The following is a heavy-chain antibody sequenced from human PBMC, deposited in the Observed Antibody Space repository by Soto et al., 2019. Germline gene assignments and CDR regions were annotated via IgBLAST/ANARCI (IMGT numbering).Heavy chain of an antibody. CDR3: AKDRGSGNYGVLKDFEY. CDR1: GFTFAGYA. J-gene: IGHJ4*02. D-gene: IGHD1-26*01. CDR2: MSGSGAKT. Sequence: EVQLLESGGGLVQPGGSLRLSCESSGFTFAGYAINWVRQAPGKGLAWVSAMSGSGAKTFYADSVKGRFTISRDNSKNTLYLQMNSLRGDDTAIYFCAKDRGSGNYGVLKDFEYWGQGTLVTVSS. V-gene: IGHV3-23*01.